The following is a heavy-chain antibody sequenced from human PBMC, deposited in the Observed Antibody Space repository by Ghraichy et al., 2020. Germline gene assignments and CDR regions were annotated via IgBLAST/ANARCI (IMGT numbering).Heavy chain of an antibody. CDR2: INSDGSST. D-gene: IGHD3-22*01. J-gene: IGHJ2*01. V-gene: IGHV3-74*01. CDR3: ARVLIYGYYYDRGLPDL. CDR1: GFTFSSYW. Sequence: GGSLRLSCAASGFTFSSYWMHWVRQAPGKGLVWVSRINSDGSSTSYADSVKGRFTISRDNAKNTLYLQMNSLRAEDTAVYYCARVLIYGYYYDRGLPDLWGRGTLVTVSS.